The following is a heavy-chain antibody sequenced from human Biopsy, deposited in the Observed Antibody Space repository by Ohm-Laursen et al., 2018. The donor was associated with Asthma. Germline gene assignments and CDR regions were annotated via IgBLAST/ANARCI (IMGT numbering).Heavy chain of an antibody. V-gene: IGHV4-30-4*01. CDR1: GASIKTDDHY. D-gene: IGHD6-19*01. CDR3: ARAPVAASSNWFDP. CDR2: IHYSGST. J-gene: IGHJ5*02. Sequence: TLSLTCTVSGASIKTDDHYWSWLRQPPGKGLEWFGFIHYSGSTSYNPSLKGGVTISVDTSKNQFSLKLSSVTAADTAVYYCARAPVAASSNWFDPWGQGTLVTVSS.